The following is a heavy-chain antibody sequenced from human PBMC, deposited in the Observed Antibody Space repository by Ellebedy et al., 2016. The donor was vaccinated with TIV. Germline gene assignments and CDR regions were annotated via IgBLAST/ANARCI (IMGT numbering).Heavy chain of an antibody. Sequence: GESLKISXAASGFTFSSYAMSWVRQAPGKGLEWVSAISGSGGSTYYADSVKGRFTISRDNSKNTLYLQMNSLRAEDTAVYYCARDLGGMDVWGQGTTVTVSS. CDR3: ARDLGGMDV. D-gene: IGHD7-27*01. CDR1: GFTFSSYA. V-gene: IGHV3-23*01. CDR2: ISGSGGST. J-gene: IGHJ6*02.